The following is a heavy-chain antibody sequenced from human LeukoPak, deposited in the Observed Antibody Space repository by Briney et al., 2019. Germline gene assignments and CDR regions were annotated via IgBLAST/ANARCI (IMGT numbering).Heavy chain of an antibody. CDR2: ISYDGSNK. CDR1: GFTFSSYA. CDR3: ASSLSPYGNSSSWYFYGYYYYYGMDV. D-gene: IGHD6-13*01. V-gene: IGHV3-30-3*01. Sequence: TGGSLRLSCAASGFTFSSYAMHWVRQAPGKGLEWVAVISYDGSNKYYADSVKGRFTISRDNSKNTLYLQMNSLGAEDTAVYYCASSLSPYGNSSSWYFYGYYYYYGMDVWGLGTTVTVSS. J-gene: IGHJ6*02.